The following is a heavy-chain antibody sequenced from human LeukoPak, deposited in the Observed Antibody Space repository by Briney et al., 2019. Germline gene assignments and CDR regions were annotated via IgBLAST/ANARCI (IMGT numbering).Heavy chain of an antibody. CDR1: GGTFSSYA. CDR2: IIPIFGTA. Sequence: ASVKVSCKASGGTFSSYAISWVRQAPGQGPEWMGGIIPIFGTANYAQKFQGRVTITADESTSTAYMELSSLRSEDTAVYYCARGGEWLLPFDYWGQGTLVTVSS. V-gene: IGHV1-69*13. J-gene: IGHJ4*02. CDR3: ARGGEWLLPFDY. D-gene: IGHD3-22*01.